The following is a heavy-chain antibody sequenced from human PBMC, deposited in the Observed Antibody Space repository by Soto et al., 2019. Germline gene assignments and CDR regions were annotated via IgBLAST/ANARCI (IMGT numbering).Heavy chain of an antibody. CDR2: ISTFNGNT. V-gene: IGHV1-18*04. CDR3: ARLTGYSSVWFDF. Sequence: QVHLVQSGAEVKKPGASVKVSCKASGYTFSNHGITWVRQAPGQGLEWMGWISTFNGNTNYAQKFQGRVTMTTDTSTNTAYMEPRSLGSDATAVYYCARLTGYSSVWFDFWGQGTLVTVSS. D-gene: IGHD6-19*01. CDR1: GYTFSNHG. J-gene: IGHJ4*02.